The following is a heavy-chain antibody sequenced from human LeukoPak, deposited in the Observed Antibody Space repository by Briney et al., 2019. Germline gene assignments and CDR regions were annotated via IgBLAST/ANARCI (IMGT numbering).Heavy chain of an antibody. CDR3: AKDYPGWFGLRD. D-gene: IGHD3-10*01. CDR2: ISYDGSNK. V-gene: IGHV3-30*04. CDR1: GFTFSSYA. Sequence: GGSLRLSCAASGFTFSSYAMHWVRQAPGKGLEWVAVISYDGSNKYYADSVKGRFTISRDNSKNTVYLQMNSLRAEDTAVYYCAKDYPGWFGLRDWGQGTLVTVSS. J-gene: IGHJ4*02.